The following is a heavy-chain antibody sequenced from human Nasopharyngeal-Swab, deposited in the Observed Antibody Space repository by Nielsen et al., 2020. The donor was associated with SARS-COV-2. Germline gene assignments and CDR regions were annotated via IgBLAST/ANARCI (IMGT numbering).Heavy chain of an antibody. Sequence: GESLKISCAASGFTFSSYSMNWVRQAPGKGLEWVSSISSSSSCIYYADSVKGRFTISRDNAKNSLYLQMNSLRAEDTAVYYCAGEVGSSPDDYWGQGTLVTVSS. CDR2: ISSSSSCI. CDR3: AGEVGSSPDDY. D-gene: IGHD6-6*01. V-gene: IGHV3-21*01. J-gene: IGHJ4*02. CDR1: GFTFSSYS.